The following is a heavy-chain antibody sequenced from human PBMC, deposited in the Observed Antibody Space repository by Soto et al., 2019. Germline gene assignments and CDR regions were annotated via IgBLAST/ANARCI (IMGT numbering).Heavy chain of an antibody. CDR1: GGTFSSYA. CDR3: ARLPSSSWPYNWFDP. Sequence: GASVKVSCKASGGTFSSYAISCVRQAPGQGLEWMGGIIPIFGTANYAQKFQGRVTITADESTSTAYMELSSLRSEDTAVYYCARLPSSSWPYNWFDPWGQGTLVTVSS. J-gene: IGHJ5*02. D-gene: IGHD6-13*01. CDR2: IIPIFGTA. V-gene: IGHV1-69*13.